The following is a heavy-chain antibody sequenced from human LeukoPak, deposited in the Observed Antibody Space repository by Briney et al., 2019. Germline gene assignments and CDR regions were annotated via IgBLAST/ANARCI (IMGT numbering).Heavy chain of an antibody. CDR2: IYYSGST. CDR1: GGSISSSSYY. D-gene: IGHD4-17*01. CDR3: ARVDGCGDLIFDY. J-gene: IGHJ4*02. Sequence: PSETLSLTCTVSGGSISSSSYYWGWIRQPPGKGLEWIGSIYYSGSTYYNPSLKSRVTISVDTSKNQFSLKLSSVTAADTAVYYCARVDGCGDLIFDYWGQGTLVTVSS. V-gene: IGHV4-39*07.